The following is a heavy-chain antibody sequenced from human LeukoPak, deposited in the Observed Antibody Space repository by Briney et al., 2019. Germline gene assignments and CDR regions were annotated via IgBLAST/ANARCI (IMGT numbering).Heavy chain of an antibody. V-gene: IGHV4-38-2*02. CDR1: GYSISSGYY. Sequence: SETLSLTCTVSGYSISSGYYWGWIRQPPGKGLEWIGSIYHSESTYYNPSLKSRVTISVDTSKNQFSLKLSSVTAAYTAVYYCARHRWELSGRDDAFDIWGQGTMVTVSS. D-gene: IGHD4-23*01. CDR2: IYHSEST. CDR3: ARHRWELSGRDDAFDI. J-gene: IGHJ3*02.